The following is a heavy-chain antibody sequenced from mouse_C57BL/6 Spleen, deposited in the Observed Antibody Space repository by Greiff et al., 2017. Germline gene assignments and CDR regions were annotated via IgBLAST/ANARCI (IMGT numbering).Heavy chain of an antibody. V-gene: IGHV1-61*01. CDR1: GYTFTSYW. CDR3: ASLRS. CDR2: IYPSDSET. Sequence: QLQLQQPGAELVRPGSSVKLSCKASGYTFTSYWMDWVQQSPGQGLEWIGNIYPSDSETHYNQKFKDKSTLTVDKSSSTAYMQLSSLTSEDSAVYYCASLRSWGQGTLVTVSA. J-gene: IGHJ3*01. D-gene: IGHD1-1*01.